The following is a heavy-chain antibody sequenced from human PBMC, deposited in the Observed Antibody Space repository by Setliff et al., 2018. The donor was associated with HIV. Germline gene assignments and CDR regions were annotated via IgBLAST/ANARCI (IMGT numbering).Heavy chain of an antibody. Sequence: LSLTCTVSGGSIGPYYWSWIRQPAGKGLEWIGHIYTSGSTNYNPSLKSRVTISVDTSKNQFSLKLSSVTAADTAVYYCARQDSSSFDPWGQGTLVTVSS. J-gene: IGHJ5*02. CDR1: GGSIGPYY. D-gene: IGHD3-22*01. V-gene: IGHV4-4*08. CDR3: ARQDSSSFDP. CDR2: IYTSGST.